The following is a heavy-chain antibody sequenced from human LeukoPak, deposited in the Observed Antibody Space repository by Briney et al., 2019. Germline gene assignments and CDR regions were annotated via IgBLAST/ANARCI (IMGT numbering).Heavy chain of an antibody. CDR1: GFTFSNAW. V-gene: IGHV3-15*01. J-gene: IGHJ4*02. D-gene: IGHD3-9*01. CDR3: TTVEYFDWLLVDY. Sequence: GGSLRLSCAASGFTFSNAWMSWVRQAPGKGLEWVGRIKSKTDGGTTDYAAPVKGRFTISRDDSKKTLYLQMNSLKTEDTAVYYCTTVEYFDWLLVDYWGQGTLVTVSS. CDR2: IKSKTDGGTT.